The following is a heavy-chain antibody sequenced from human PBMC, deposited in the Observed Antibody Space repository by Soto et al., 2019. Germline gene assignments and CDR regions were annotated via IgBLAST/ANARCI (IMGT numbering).Heavy chain of an antibody. CDR2: IDYSGST. D-gene: IGHD3-3*01. CDR1: GGSVRGGYYY. J-gene: IGHJ6*02. CDR3: AKWAPTYNDFWSGLGTSGMDV. Sequence: ASETLSLTCTVSGGSVRGGYYYWSWIRQPPGKGLEWIGYIDYSGSTNYNPSLRSRVTMSIDTSKNQFSLKLSSVTAADTAVYYCAKWAPTYNDFWSGLGTSGMDVWGQGTTVTVSS. V-gene: IGHV4-61*01.